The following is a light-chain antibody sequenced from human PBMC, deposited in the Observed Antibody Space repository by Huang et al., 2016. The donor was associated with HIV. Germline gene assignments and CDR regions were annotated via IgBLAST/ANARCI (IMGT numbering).Light chain of an antibody. CDR1: QSLVHSDGNTY. J-gene: IGKJ2*01. V-gene: IGKV2-30*02. CDR3: MQGTHWPPNT. CDR2: KVS. Sequence: DVVMTQSPLSLPVTLGQPASISCRSSQSLVHSDGNTYLNWFQQRPGQSPRRLIYKVSNRDPGVPDRFSGSGSGTDFTLKISRVEAEDVGVYYCMQGTHWPPNTFGQGTKLEIK.